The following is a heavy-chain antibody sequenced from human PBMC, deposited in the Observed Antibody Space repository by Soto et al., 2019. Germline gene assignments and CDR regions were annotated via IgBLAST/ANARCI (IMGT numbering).Heavy chain of an antibody. CDR1: GGTFSSYA. CDR3: ARVIVGATNYYYYGMDV. CDR2: IIPIFGTA. J-gene: IGHJ6*02. Sequence: QVQLVQSGAEVKKPGSSVKVSCKASGGTFSSYAISWVRQAPGQGLEWMGGIIPIFGTANFAQKFQGRVTITADESTSTAYMELSSLRSEDTAVYYCARVIVGATNYYYYGMDVWGQGTTVTVSS. D-gene: IGHD1-26*01. V-gene: IGHV1-69*12.